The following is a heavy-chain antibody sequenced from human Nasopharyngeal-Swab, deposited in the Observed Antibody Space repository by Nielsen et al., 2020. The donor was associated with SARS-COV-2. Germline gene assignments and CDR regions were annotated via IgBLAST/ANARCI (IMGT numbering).Heavy chain of an antibody. D-gene: IGHD3-3*01. J-gene: IGHJ6*02. CDR3: ARDGLDYDFWSAYFMGV. CDR1: GFTFNNYN. CDR2: ISSSSSYI. Sequence: GGSLRLSCAASGFTFNNYNFSWVRQAPGKGLEWVSSISSSSSYIYYADSVKGRFTISRDNAKNSLYLQMNSLRAEDTAVYYCARDGLDYDFWSAYFMGVWGQGTTVTVSS. V-gene: IGHV3-21*01.